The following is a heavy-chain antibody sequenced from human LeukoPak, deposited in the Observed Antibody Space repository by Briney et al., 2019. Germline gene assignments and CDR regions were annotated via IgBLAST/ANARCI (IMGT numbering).Heavy chain of an antibody. CDR1: GYTFTSYY. Sequence: ASVKVSCKASGYTFTSYYMHWVRQAPGQGLEWMGWINPNSGGTNYAQKFQGRVTMTRDTSISTAYMELSRLRSDDTAVYYCARVGRFGEVYFDYWGQGTLVTVSS. D-gene: IGHD3-10*01. CDR2: INPNSGGT. J-gene: IGHJ4*02. CDR3: ARVGRFGEVYFDY. V-gene: IGHV1-2*02.